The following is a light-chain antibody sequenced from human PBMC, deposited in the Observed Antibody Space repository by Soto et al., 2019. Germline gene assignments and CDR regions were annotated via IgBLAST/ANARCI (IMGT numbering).Light chain of an antibody. Sequence: FMLTQPHSVSESPGKTVTISCTRSSGNIARNYVQWYQQRPGSAPTNVLYEDNKRPSGVPDRFSGSIDSSSNSASLTISGLKTDDEADYSCQSYDSSKGVFGGGTKLTVL. J-gene: IGLJ2*01. CDR1: SGNIARNY. CDR2: EDN. CDR3: QSYDSSKGV. V-gene: IGLV6-57*04.